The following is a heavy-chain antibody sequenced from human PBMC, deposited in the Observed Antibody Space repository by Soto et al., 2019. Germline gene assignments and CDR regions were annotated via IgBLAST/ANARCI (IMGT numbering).Heavy chain of an antibody. CDR2: IIPFFGTA. Sequence: SVNLYWKXSGGGFSAFGISWVRKENRQGLEWMGGIIPFFGTAEYSQKFEDRITITADESTNTVYMDLRSLTSEDTAIYYCARTAPMDAGDKYYYDFWGQGALVTVSS. J-gene: IGHJ4*02. D-gene: IGHD3-16*01. CDR1: GGGFSAFG. V-gene: IGHV1-69*13. CDR3: ARTAPMDAGDKYYYDF.